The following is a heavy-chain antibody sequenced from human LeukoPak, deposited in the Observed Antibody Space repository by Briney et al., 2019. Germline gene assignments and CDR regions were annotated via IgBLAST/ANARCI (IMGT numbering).Heavy chain of an antibody. CDR3: ARASYSSGWYRY. V-gene: IGHV1-8*01. CDR2: MNPNSGNT. Sequence: ASVKVSCKASGYTFTSYDINWVRQATGRGLEWMGWMNPNSGNTGYAQKFQGRVTMTRNTSISTAYMELSSLRSEDAAVYYCARASYSSGWYRYWGQGTLVTVSS. D-gene: IGHD6-19*01. CDR1: GYTFTSYD. J-gene: IGHJ4*02.